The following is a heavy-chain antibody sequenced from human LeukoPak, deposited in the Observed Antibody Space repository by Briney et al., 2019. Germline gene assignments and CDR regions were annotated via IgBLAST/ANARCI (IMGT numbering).Heavy chain of an antibody. V-gene: IGHV3-23*01. CDR3: AKGTYYYDSSGYSVDY. CDR2: IGSSGVST. CDR1: GFTFSSSA. Sequence: GGSLRLSCAASGFTFSSSAMSWVRQAPGKGLEWVSAIGSSGVSTYYADSVKARFTISRDNSKNTLYLQMNSLRAEDTAVYYCAKGTYYYDSSGYSVDYWGQGTLATVSS. J-gene: IGHJ4*02. D-gene: IGHD3-22*01.